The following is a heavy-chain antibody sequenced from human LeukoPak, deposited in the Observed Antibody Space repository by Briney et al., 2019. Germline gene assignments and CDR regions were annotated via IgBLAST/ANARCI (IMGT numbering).Heavy chain of an antibody. D-gene: IGHD6-25*01. Sequence: GASVKVSCKASGYTFRSYGISWVRQAPGQGLAWMAWISGYNGNTHYAENLQGRVTLTTDTSTSTVYMELRSLSSDDTAVYYCARDENSSGTGDYWGQGTLVTVSS. CDR2: ISGYNGNT. J-gene: IGHJ4*02. V-gene: IGHV1-18*04. CDR3: ARDENSSGTGDY. CDR1: GYTFRSYG.